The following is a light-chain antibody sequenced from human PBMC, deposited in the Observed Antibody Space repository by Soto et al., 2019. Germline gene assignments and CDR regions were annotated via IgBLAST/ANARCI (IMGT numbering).Light chain of an antibody. V-gene: IGKV1-5*03. CDR2: KAS. J-gene: IGKJ1*01. Sequence: DIQMTQSPSTLSASVGDRVTITCRASQSISSWLAWYQQKPGKAPKLLIYKASSLESGVPSRFSGSGSGTQVTLTNSSLQPDDFATYYCQQYNSYPWTFGQGTKVEIK. CDR1: QSISSW. CDR3: QQYNSYPWT.